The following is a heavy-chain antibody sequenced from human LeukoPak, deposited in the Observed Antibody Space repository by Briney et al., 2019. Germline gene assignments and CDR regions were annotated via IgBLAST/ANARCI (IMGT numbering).Heavy chain of an antibody. D-gene: IGHD3-16*01. V-gene: IGHV1-2*02. J-gene: IGHJ5*02. CDR3: ARASPVGDWFDP. CDR1: GYTFTGYY. CDR2: INPNSGGT. Sequence: ASVKVSCKASGYTFTGYYMHWVRQAPGQGLEWMGWINPNSGGTNYAQKFQGRVTMTRDTSISTAYMELSRLRSDDTAVYYCARASPVGDWFDPWGQGTLVTVSP.